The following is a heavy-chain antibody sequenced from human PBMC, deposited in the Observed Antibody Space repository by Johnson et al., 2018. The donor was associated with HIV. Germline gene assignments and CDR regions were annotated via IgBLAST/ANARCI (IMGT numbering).Heavy chain of an antibody. CDR2: ISGSAGIT. CDR1: GFTFSSYA. V-gene: IGHV3-23*04. CDR3: AKVRCGGDCLDAFDI. J-gene: IGHJ3*02. Sequence: VQLVESGGDVVQPGRSLRLSCTASGFTFSSYAMSWVRQAPGKGLEWVSAISGSAGITYYADSVEGRFTISRDNSRNTLYLQMNSLRTEDTAVYYCAKVRCGGDCLDAFDIWGQGTMVTVSS. D-gene: IGHD2-21*02.